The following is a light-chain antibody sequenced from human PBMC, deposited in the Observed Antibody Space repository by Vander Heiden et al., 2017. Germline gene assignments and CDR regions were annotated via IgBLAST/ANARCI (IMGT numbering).Light chain of an antibody. CDR1: QSVSSDY. J-gene: IGKJ2*01. V-gene: IGKV3-20*01. CDR3: QQYGSSPFMYT. Sequence: EIVLTQSPGTLSLSPGERATLSCRASQSVSSDYVAWYQQKPGQAPRVLIYGASSRATGIPDRFSGSGSGTDFTLTIRRLEPEDFGVYFCQQYGSSPFMYTFGQGTKLEIK. CDR2: GAS.